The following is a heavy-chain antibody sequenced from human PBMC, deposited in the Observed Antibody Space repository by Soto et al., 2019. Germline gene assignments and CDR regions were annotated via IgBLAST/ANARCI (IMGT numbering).Heavy chain of an antibody. Sequence: QVQLVESGAAVVQPGRSLRLSCAASGFTFSHYAMHWVRQAPGKGLEWVALMSYDGSNEYYADCVKGPFPIARANSKNTQYLQMNGLRSEDTAVYYCAKDGIHNFVYWGQGTLVSVSS. CDR3: AKDGIHNFVY. V-gene: IGHV3-30*18. CDR1: GFTFSHYA. CDR2: MSYDGSNE. J-gene: IGHJ4*02.